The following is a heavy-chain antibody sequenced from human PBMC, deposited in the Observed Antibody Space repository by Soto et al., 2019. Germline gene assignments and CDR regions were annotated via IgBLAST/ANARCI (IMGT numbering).Heavy chain of an antibody. CDR3: ARDGGIRFLEWFNPPHGMDV. CDR1: GGTFSSYA. V-gene: IGHV1-69*13. J-gene: IGHJ6*02. D-gene: IGHD3-3*01. CDR2: IIPIFGTA. Sequence: GASVKVSCKASGGTFSSYAISWVRQAPGQGLEWMGGIIPIFGTANYAQKFQGRVTITADESTSTAYMELSSLRSEDTAVYYCARDGGIRFLEWFNPPHGMDVWGQGTTVTVSS.